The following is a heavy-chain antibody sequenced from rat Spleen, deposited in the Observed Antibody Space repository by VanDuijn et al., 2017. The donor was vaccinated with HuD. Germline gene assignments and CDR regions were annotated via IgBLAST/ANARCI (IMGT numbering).Heavy chain of an antibody. CDR3: ARLTTGWYFDF. J-gene: IGHJ1*01. D-gene: IGHD1-10*01. Sequence: EVQLVESGGGLVQPGRSLKLSCAASGFTFSDYYMAWVRQAPKKGLEWVTTIGYDDYTTYYRDSMKGRFTVSRDNAKSTLYLQMDSLRSEDTATYYCARLTTGWYFDFWGPGTMVTVSS. CDR1: GFTFSDYY. CDR2: IGYDDYTT. V-gene: IGHV5-7*01.